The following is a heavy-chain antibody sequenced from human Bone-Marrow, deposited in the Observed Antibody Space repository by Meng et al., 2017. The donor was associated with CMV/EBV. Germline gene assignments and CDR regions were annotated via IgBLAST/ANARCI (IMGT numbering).Heavy chain of an antibody. CDR2: INPNSGGT. J-gene: IGHJ6*02. CDR1: GYTFTGYY. CDR3: ARGWGITIFGIVIIPSMDV. V-gene: IGHV1-2*02. D-gene: IGHD3-3*01. Sequence: ASVKVSCKASGYTFTGYYMHWVRQAPGQGLEWMGWINPNSGGTGYAQKFQGRVTMTRNTSISTAYMELSSLRSEDTAVYYCARGWGITIFGIVIIPSMDVWGQGTTVTVSS.